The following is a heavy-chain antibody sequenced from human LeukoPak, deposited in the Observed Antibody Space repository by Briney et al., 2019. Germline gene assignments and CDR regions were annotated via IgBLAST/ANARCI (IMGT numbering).Heavy chain of an antibody. D-gene: IGHD6-19*01. CDR2: INTSGGST. CDR3: ARDQSSVAGTTYNCFDP. V-gene: IGHV3-23*01. J-gene: IGHJ5*02. Sequence: GGSLRLSCAASGFTFSSYGMSWVRQAPGKGLEWVSAINTSGGSTYYSDSVKGRFTISRANAKNSLYLQMNSLRAEDTAVYYCARDQSSVAGTTYNCFDPWGQGTLVTVSS. CDR1: GFTFSSYG.